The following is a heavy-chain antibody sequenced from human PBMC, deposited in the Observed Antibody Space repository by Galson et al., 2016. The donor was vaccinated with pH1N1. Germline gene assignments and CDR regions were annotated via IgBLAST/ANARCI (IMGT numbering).Heavy chain of an antibody. J-gene: IGHJ6*03. D-gene: IGHD3-3*01. CDR1: GFTFSSYW. V-gene: IGHV3-7*01. Sequence: SLRLSCADSGFTFSSYWMSWVRQAPGKGLEWVANIKEDGSERYYVDSVKGRFTISRDNAKKTLYLQMNSLRAEDTAVYYCARDGNFWSGLGYSYYYYMDVWGKGTTVIVSS. CDR3: ARDGNFWSGLGYSYYYYMDV. CDR2: IKEDGSER.